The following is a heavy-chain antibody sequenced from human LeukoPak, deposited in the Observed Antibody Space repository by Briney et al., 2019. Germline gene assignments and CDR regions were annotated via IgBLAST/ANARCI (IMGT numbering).Heavy chain of an antibody. Sequence: GGSLRLSCAAPGFTFSSYAMSWVRQAPGKGLEWVSSISSSSSYIYYADSVKGRFTISRDNAKNSLYLQMNSLRAEDTAVYYCARDLNYYDSSGYYYYYMDVWGKGTTVTVSS. D-gene: IGHD3-22*01. V-gene: IGHV3-21*01. CDR3: ARDLNYYDSSGYYYYYMDV. CDR2: ISSSSSYI. CDR1: GFTFSSYA. J-gene: IGHJ6*03.